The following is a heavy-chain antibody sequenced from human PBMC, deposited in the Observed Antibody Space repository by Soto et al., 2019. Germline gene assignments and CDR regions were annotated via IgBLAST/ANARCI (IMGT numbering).Heavy chain of an antibody. Sequence: SETLSLTCTVSGGSINNYYWSWIRQPPGKGLEWIGYIHYSGSTSYNPSLESRATISVDTSKNQFSLKLSSVTAADTAVYYCARSVGSSSAPCRWMDVWGKGTTVTVSS. V-gene: IGHV4-59*08. CDR3: ARSVGSSSAPCRWMDV. D-gene: IGHD2-15*01. CDR1: GGSINNYY. J-gene: IGHJ6*04. CDR2: IHYSGST.